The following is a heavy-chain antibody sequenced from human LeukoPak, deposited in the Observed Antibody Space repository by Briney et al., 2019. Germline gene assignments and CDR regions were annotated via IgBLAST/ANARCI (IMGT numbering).Heavy chain of an antibody. CDR2: ISSSGSTI. Sequence: GGSLRLSCAASGFTFSSHSMNWVRQAPGKGLEWVSYISSSGSTIYYADSVKGRFTISRDNAKNSLYLQMNSLRAEDTAVYYCARGTTVVTPGYFQHWGQGTLVTVSS. V-gene: IGHV3-48*04. J-gene: IGHJ1*01. D-gene: IGHD4-23*01. CDR1: GFTFSSHS. CDR3: ARGTTVVTPGYFQH.